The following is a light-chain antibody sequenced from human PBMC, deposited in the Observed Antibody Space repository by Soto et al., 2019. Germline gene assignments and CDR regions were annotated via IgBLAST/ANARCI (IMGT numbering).Light chain of an antibody. CDR1: QSVSID. J-gene: IGKJ4*01. CDR2: DAS. CDR3: KQRSKWRRLN. V-gene: IGKV3-11*01. Sequence: EIVLTHSPSTLSLSPGEGSTLSCRASQSVSIDLAWYQQKPGQAPRLLIYDASKRATGIPARFSGSGSRTDFTITISTIQHEDFAVYYCKQRSKWRRLNFGGGKKVDIK.